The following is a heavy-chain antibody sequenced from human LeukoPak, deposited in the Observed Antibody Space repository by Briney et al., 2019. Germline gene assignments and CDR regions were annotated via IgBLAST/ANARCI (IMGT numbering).Heavy chain of an antibody. CDR3: ARDRGYSSRNGFDP. Sequence: GASVKVSCKPSGGTFSTYTINWVRQAPGQGLEWMGRIFPILGITNYAQKFQGRVTITADKSTNTAYMELSSLRSEDTAVYYCARDRGYSSRNGFDPWGQGTLVTVSS. V-gene: IGHV1-69*04. D-gene: IGHD6-13*01. CDR1: GGTFSTYT. J-gene: IGHJ5*02. CDR2: IFPILGIT.